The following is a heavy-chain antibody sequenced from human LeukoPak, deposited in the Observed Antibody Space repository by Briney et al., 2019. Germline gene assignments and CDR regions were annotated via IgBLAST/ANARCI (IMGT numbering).Heavy chain of an antibody. CDR2: IYYSGST. CDR1: GGSIRGGSYY. V-gene: IGHV4-61*01. D-gene: IGHD2/OR15-2a*01. Sequence: SETLSLTCTVSGGSIRGGSYYWSWIRQPPGKGLEWIGYIYYSGSTKYNLSLKSRVTISVDTSKNQLSLKLSSVTAADTAVYYCARGEYGLFDYWGQGTLVTVSS. CDR3: ARGEYGLFDY. J-gene: IGHJ4*02.